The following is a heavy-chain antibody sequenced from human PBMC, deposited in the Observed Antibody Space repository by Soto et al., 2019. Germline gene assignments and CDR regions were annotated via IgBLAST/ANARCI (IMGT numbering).Heavy chain of an antibody. Sequence: GGSLRLSCAASGFTFNDHAMHWVRQAPGKGPEWVSGISWNSDTINYADSVKGRFTVSRDNAKNSLYLQMNSLRVEDTALYYCAKDVGYSGYDSFDYWGQGSLVTVSS. J-gene: IGHJ4*02. CDR3: AKDVGYSGYDSFDY. V-gene: IGHV3-9*01. CDR1: GFTFNDHA. D-gene: IGHD5-12*01. CDR2: ISWNSDTI.